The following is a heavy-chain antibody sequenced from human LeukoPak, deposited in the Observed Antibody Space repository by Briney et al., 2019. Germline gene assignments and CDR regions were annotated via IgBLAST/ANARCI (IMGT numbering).Heavy chain of an antibody. D-gene: IGHD3-3*01. CDR3: AKSDFWSGYEYYFDY. Sequence: GGSLRLSCAASGFTFSSYAMSWVRQAPGKGLEWVSAISGSGGSTYYADSVKGRFTISRDNSKDTLYLQMNSLRAEDTAVYYCAKSDFWSGYEYYFDYWGQGTLVTVSS. V-gene: IGHV3-23*01. CDR2: ISGSGGST. CDR1: GFTFSSYA. J-gene: IGHJ4*02.